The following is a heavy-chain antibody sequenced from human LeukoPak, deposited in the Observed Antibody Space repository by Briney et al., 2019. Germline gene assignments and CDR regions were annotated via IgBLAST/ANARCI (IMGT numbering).Heavy chain of an antibody. Sequence: GGSLRLSCAASGFTFSSYSMSWDRQAPGKGREWVSSISSSSSYIYYADSVKGRFTISRDNAKNSLYLQMNSLRAEGTAVYYCAREELPDAFDIWGQGTMVTVSS. CDR3: AREELPDAFDI. J-gene: IGHJ3*02. CDR1: GFTFSSYS. CDR2: ISSSSSYI. D-gene: IGHD1-7*01. V-gene: IGHV3-21*01.